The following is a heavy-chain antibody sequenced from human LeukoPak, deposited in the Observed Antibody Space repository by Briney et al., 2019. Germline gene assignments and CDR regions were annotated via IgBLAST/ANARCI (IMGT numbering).Heavy chain of an antibody. J-gene: IGHJ6*02. CDR2: IIPIFGIA. D-gene: IGHD3-22*01. V-gene: IGHV1-69*04. CDR1: GGTFSSYA. Sequence: SVKVSCKASGGTFSSYAISWVRQAPGQGLEWMGMIIPIFGIANYAQKFQGRVTITADKSTSTAYMELSSLRSEDTAVYYCARSFFDSSGYLYYYYGMDVWGQGTTVTVSS. CDR3: ARSFFDSSGYLYYYYGMDV.